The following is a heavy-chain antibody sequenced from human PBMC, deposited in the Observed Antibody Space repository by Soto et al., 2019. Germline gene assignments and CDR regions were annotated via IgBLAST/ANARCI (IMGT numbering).Heavy chain of an antibody. D-gene: IGHD3-22*01. CDR3: AAQPYYYDSSSLVDY. CDR2: IVVGSGNT. Sequence: SVKVSCKASGFTFTSSAVQWVRQARGQRLEWIGWIVVGSGNTNYAQKFQERVTITRDMSTSTAYMELSSLRSEDTAVYYCAAQPYYYDSSSLVDYLGQGTLVTVSS. V-gene: IGHV1-58*01. CDR1: GFTFTSSA. J-gene: IGHJ4*02.